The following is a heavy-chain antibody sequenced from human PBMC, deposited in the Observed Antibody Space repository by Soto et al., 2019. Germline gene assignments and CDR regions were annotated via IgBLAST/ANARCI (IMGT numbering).Heavy chain of an antibody. CDR1: GGSFSGYY. CDR2: INHSGST. CDR3: ARAAGYCSGGSCYSVRGCFDP. J-gene: IGHJ5*02. Sequence: SETLSLTCAVYGGSFSGYYWSWIRQPPGKGLEWIGEINHSGSTNYNPSLKGRVTISVDTSKNQFSLKLSSVTAADTAVYYCARAAGYCSGGSCYSVRGCFDPWGQGTLVTVSS. D-gene: IGHD2-15*01. V-gene: IGHV4-34*01.